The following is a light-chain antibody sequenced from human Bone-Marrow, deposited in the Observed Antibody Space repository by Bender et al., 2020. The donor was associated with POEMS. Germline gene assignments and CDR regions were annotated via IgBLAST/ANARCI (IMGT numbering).Light chain of an antibody. Sequence: QSALTQPASVSGSPGQSITISCTGTSSDIGGYNYVSWCQLQPGKAPKLIIYDVTNRPSGVPDRFSGSKSGTSASLAITGLQAEDEGDYYCQSYDNSLGGWVFGGGTKLTVL. CDR3: QSYDNSLGGWV. V-gene: IGLV2-14*03. J-gene: IGLJ3*02. CDR1: SSDIGGYNY. CDR2: DVT.